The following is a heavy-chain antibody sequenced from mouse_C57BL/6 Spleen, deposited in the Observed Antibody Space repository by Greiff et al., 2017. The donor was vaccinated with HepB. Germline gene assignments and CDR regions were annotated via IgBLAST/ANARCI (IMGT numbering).Heavy chain of an antibody. CDR2: IYPGSGST. V-gene: IGHV1-55*01. J-gene: IGHJ2*01. D-gene: IGHD1-1*01. CDR3: AREGSSRESLDY. Sequence: VQLQQSGAELVKPGASVKMSCKASGYTFTSYWITWVKQRPGQGLEWIGDIYPGSGSTNYNEKFKSKATLTVDTSSSTAYMQLSSLTSEDSAVYYCAREGSSRESLDYWGQGTTLTVSS. CDR1: GYTFTSYW.